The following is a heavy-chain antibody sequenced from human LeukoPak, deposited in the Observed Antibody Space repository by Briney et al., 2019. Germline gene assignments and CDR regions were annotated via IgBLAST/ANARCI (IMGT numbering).Heavy chain of an antibody. J-gene: IGHJ2*01. CDR3: ARGPGINGSTFHWYFDL. Sequence: GGSLRLSCAVSGFTSSTYSMNWVRQAPGQGLEWLSYIGSTGTTYYGDSVKGRFTISRDNAKNSLYPQMNSLTAEDTAVYYCARGPGINGSTFHWYFDLWGRGTLVTVPS. V-gene: IGHV3-48*01. D-gene: IGHD1-20*01. CDR2: IGSTGTT. CDR1: GFTSSTYS.